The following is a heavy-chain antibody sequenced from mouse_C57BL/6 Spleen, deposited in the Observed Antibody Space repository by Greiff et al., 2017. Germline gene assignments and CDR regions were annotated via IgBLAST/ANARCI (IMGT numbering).Heavy chain of an antibody. D-gene: IGHD1-1*01. CDR3: ARGSTVVATKGYFDV. V-gene: IGHV1-59*01. J-gene: IGHJ1*03. Sequence: VQLQQPGAELVRPGTSVKLSCKASGYTFTSYWMHWVKQRPGQGLEWIGVIDPSDSYTNYNQKFKGKATLTVDTSSSTAYMQLSSLTSEDSAVYYCARGSTVVATKGYFDVWGTGTTVTVSS. CDR2: IDPSDSYT. CDR1: GYTFTSYW.